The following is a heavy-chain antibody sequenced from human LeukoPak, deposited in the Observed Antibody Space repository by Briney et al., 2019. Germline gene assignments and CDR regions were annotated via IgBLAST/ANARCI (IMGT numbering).Heavy chain of an antibody. CDR1: GFTFSSYG. J-gene: IGHJ4*02. D-gene: IGHD3-10*01. CDR2: ISYDGSNK. V-gene: IGHV3-30*18. Sequence: GRSLRLSCSASGFTFSSYGMHWVRQAPGKGLEWVAVISYDGSNKYYADSVKGRFTISRDNSKNTLYLQMNSLRAEDTAVYYCAKDMSPFYYYGSGSYYSAPDYWGQGTLVTVSS. CDR3: AKDMSPFYYYGSGSYYSAPDY.